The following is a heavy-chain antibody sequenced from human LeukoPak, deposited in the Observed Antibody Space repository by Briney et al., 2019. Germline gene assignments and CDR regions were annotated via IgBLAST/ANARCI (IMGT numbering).Heavy chain of an antibody. CDR2: IYWDDDR. CDR1: GFSLSTSEVG. V-gene: IGHV2-5*02. D-gene: IGHD1-7*01. Sequence: SGPTLVKPTQTLTLTCTFSGFSLSTSEVGVGWIRQPPGKALEWLTLIYWDDDRRYSPSLKSRLTITKDTAKNKVILTMTNMDPVDTATYYCAHSRPGSTIFHYWGQGTLVTVSS. CDR3: AHSRPGSTIFHY. J-gene: IGHJ4*02.